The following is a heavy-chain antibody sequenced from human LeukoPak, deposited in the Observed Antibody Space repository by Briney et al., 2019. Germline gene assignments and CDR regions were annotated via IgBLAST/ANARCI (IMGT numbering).Heavy chain of an antibody. D-gene: IGHD3-22*01. CDR2: VSGSGGNT. V-gene: IGHV3-23*01. CDR1: GYTFSSFA. CDR3: AKCKDSGGSRFKYFDY. Sequence: GRSLRLSCEASGYTFSSFAMSWVRQAPGKGLEWVSTVSGSGGNTYYADSVKGRFTISRDSSKNTLYLQMNSLRAEDTAVYYCAKCKDSGGSRFKYFDYWGQGTLVTVSS. J-gene: IGHJ4*02.